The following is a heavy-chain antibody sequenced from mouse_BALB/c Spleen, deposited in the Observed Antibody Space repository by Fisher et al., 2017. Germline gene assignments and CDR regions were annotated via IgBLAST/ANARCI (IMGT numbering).Heavy chain of an antibody. D-gene: IGHD1-1*02. CDR3: ARVVFYAMDY. J-gene: IGHJ4*01. Sequence: KFKGKATLTVDKSSSTAYMHLNSLTSEDSAVYYCARVVFYAMDYWGQGTSVTVSS. V-gene: IGHV1S135*01.